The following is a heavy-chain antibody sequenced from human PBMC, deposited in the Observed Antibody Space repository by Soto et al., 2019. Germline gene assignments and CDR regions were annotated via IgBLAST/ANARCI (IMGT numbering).Heavy chain of an antibody. CDR1: GFSFSDYF. CDR2: INPSGDSR. Sequence: ASVKVSCKASGFSFSDYFMHWVRQAPGQGLEWMGIINPSGDSRNYAQKFQGRVTITRDTSTSTVYMELSSLRYEDTAVYYCARALAAAGIIYYYGMDVWGQGTTVTVSS. V-gene: IGHV1-46*01. D-gene: IGHD6-13*01. J-gene: IGHJ6*02. CDR3: ARALAAAGIIYYYGMDV.